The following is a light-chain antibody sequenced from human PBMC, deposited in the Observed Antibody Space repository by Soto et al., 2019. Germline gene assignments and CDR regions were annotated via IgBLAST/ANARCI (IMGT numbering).Light chain of an antibody. CDR3: QQYLSYPIT. J-gene: IGKJ5*01. CDR2: KAS. CDR1: QSISSW. Sequence: DIQMTQSPSTLSASGGDRVTITCRASQSISSWLAWYQQKPGKAPKSLIYKASSLESGVPSRFSGSGSGTEFTLTISSLQSDDFATYYCQQYLSYPITFGQGTRLEIK. V-gene: IGKV1-5*03.